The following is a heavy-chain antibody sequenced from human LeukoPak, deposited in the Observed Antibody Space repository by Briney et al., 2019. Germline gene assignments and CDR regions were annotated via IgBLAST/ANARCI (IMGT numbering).Heavy chain of an antibody. CDR1: GGSIISGDYY. CDR2: IYYSRRT. V-gene: IGHV4-30-4*08. Sequence: PSETLSLTCTVSGGSIISGDYYWTWIRQPPGKGLEWIGYIYYSRRTYYNPSLKSRLAISVYTSKNQFSLNLTSVTAADTAIYFCARYYDTLSYMDVWGKGTTVTVSS. J-gene: IGHJ6*03. CDR3: ARYYDTLSYMDV. D-gene: IGHD3-9*01.